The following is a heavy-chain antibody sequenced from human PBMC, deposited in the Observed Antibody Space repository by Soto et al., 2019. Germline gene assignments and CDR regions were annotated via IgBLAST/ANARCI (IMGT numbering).Heavy chain of an antibody. CDR2: INPANGDL. V-gene: IGHV1-3*01. CDR1: GYLFTSFS. CDR3: SLRGRDSYCTSDCLQALDV. Sequence: QVQLVQSGAAVKEPGASVRLSCKTSGYLFTSFSLHWVRQAPGQGPEWMGWINPANGDLKYSPKFQGRVTIDRDTLANTAYLDLHRLKFEDTAVYYCSLRGRDSYCTSDCLQALDVWGRGTMVTVS. D-gene: IGHD2-8*01. J-gene: IGHJ3*01.